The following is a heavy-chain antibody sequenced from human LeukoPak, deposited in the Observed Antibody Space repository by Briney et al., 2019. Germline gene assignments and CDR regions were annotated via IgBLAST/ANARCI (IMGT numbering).Heavy chain of an antibody. Sequence: GASVKVSCKASGGTFSSHAISWVRQAPGQGLEWMGGIIPIFGTANYAQKFQGRVTITTDESTSTAYMELSSLRSEDTAVYYCARGREAYILSSFDYWGQGTLVTVSS. CDR1: GGTFSSHA. V-gene: IGHV1-69*05. CDR3: ARGREAYILSSFDY. J-gene: IGHJ4*02. D-gene: IGHD2/OR15-2a*01. CDR2: IIPIFGTA.